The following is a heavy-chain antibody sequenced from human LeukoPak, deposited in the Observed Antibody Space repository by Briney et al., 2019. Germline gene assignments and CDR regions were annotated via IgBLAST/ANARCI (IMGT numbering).Heavy chain of an antibody. CDR3: AGWNAHYHFFDY. CDR1: NGSLSEYY. D-gene: IGHD4/OR15-4a*01. V-gene: IGHV4-34*01. Sequence: SETLSLTCAVYNGSLSEYYWSWIRQPPGKGLEWIGEINHSGSTTYNPSLQSRVTTSVDTSKNQFSLKVSSVTAADTAVYYCAGWNAHYHFFDYWVPGIPLTVSS. J-gene: IGHJ4*02. CDR2: INHSGST.